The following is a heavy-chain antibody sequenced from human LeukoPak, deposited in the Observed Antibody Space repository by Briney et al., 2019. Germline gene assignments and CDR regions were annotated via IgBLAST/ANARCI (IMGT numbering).Heavy chain of an antibody. Sequence: GASVKVSCKASGYTFTSYAMNWVRQAPGQGLEWMGINFSHDGSTSNTQKFQGRVTMTRDTPTSTVYMELSSLRSEDTAVYYCARDSGNFRYDMDVWGQGTTVIVSS. CDR2: NFSHDGST. CDR3: ARDSGNFRYDMDV. CDR1: GYTFTSYA. D-gene: IGHD3-10*01. V-gene: IGHV1-46*01. J-gene: IGHJ6*02.